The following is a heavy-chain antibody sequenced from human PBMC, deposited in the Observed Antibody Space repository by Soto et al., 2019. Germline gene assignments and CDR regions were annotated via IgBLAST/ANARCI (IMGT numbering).Heavy chain of an antibody. J-gene: IGHJ6*02. CDR2: IYPGDSDT. V-gene: IGHV5-51*01. Sequence: GESLKISCKGFGYTFTNYWIGWVRQMPGKGPEWRGIIYPGDSDTKYNPSFQGQVTISADKSITTTYLQWSSLKASDTAIYYCAASIFYYGMDVWGQGTTVTVSS. CDR1: GYTFTNYW. CDR3: AASIFYYGMDV.